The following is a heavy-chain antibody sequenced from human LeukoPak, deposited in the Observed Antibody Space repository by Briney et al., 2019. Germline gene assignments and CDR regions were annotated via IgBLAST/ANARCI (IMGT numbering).Heavy chain of an antibody. V-gene: IGHV1-69*01. CDR2: IIPIFGTA. Sequence: SVEVSCKASGGTFSSYAISWVRQAPGQGLEWMGGIIPIFGTANYAQKFQGRVTITADESTSTAYMELSSLRSEDTAVYYCASRFSGWVGAFDIWGQGTMVTVSS. D-gene: IGHD6-19*01. CDR3: ASRFSGWVGAFDI. J-gene: IGHJ3*02. CDR1: GGTFSSYA.